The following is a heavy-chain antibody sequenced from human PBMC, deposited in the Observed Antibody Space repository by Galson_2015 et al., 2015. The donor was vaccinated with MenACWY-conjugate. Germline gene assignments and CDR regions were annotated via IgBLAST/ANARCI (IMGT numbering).Heavy chain of an antibody. V-gene: IGHV3-7*03. J-gene: IGHJ4*02. CDR3: AKDPIYGIAAAGRSFFSYFDY. CDR1: GFTFSSYW. Sequence: SLRLSCAASGFTFSSYWMSWVRQAPGKGLEWVANIKQDGSEKYYVDSVKGRFTISRDNAKNSLYLQMNSLRAEDTAVYYCAKDPIYGIAAAGRSFFSYFDYWGQGTLVTVSS. D-gene: IGHD6-13*01. CDR2: IKQDGSEK.